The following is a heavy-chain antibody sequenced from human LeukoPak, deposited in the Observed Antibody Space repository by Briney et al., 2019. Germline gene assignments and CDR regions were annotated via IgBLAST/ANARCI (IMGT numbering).Heavy chain of an antibody. J-gene: IGHJ4*02. CDR1: GGSVSSYY. D-gene: IGHD4-17*01. CDR3: ARVAFVMTTVTALYYSDY. Sequence: KPSETLSLTCTVSGGSVSSYYWSWIRQPPGKGLEWIGYIYYSGSTNYNPSLKSRVTISVDTSKNQFSLKLSSVTAADTAVYYCARVAFVMTTVTALYYSDYWGQGTLVTVSS. V-gene: IGHV4-59*02. CDR2: IYYSGST.